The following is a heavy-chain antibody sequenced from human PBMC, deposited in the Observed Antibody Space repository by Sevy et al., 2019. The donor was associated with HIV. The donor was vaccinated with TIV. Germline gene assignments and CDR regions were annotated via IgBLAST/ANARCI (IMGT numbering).Heavy chain of an antibody. CDR3: AKAGRDYGDYNLDY. CDR1: GFTFSSYG. D-gene: IGHD4-17*01. CDR2: ISYDGSNK. J-gene: IGHJ4*02. V-gene: IGHV3-30*18. Sequence: GGSLRLSCAASGFTFSSYGMHWVRQAPGKGLEWVAVISYDGSNKYYADSVKGRFTISRDNSKNTLYLQMNSLRAEDTAVYYCAKAGRDYGDYNLDYWGQGTLVTVSS.